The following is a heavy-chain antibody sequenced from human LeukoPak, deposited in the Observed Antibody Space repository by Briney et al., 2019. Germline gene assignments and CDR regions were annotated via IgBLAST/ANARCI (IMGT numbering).Heavy chain of an antibody. V-gene: IGHV4-39*01. CDR1: GGSISSSSYY. CDR2: TYYSGST. D-gene: IGHD6-13*01. J-gene: IGHJ4*02. Sequence: PSETLSLTXTVSGGSISSSSYYWGWIRQPPGKGLEWIGSTYYSGSTYYNPSLKSRVTISVDTSKNQFSLKLSSVTAADTAVYYCARRGYSSSWYWGQGTLVTVSS. CDR3: ARRGYSSSWY.